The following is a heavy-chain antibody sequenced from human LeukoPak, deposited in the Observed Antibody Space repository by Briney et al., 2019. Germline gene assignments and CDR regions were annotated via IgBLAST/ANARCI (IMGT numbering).Heavy chain of an antibody. CDR2: ISSSSSYI. Sequence: GGSLGLSCAASGFTFSSYSINWVRQAPGKGLEWVSSISSSSSYIYYADSVKGRFTISRDNAKNSLYLQMNSLRAEDTAVYYCASCSGGSCYLDYWGQGTLVTVSS. V-gene: IGHV3-21*01. J-gene: IGHJ4*02. CDR1: GFTFSSYS. D-gene: IGHD2-15*01. CDR3: ASCSGGSCYLDY.